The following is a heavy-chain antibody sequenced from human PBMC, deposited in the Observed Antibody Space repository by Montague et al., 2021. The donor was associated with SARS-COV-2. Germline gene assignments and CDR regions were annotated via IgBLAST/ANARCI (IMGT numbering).Heavy chain of an antibody. Sequence: TLSLTCTVSGGSISSGGYYWSWIRQHPGKGLEWIGYIYYSGSTYYNPSLKSRVTISVDTSKNQFSLKLSSVTTADTTVYYCARDPLKITIFGLDNYYYSGMAVWGQGTTVTVSS. CDR2: IYYSGST. D-gene: IGHD3-3*01. J-gene: IGHJ6*02. CDR3: ARDPLKITIFGLDNYYYSGMAV. CDR1: GGSISSGGYY. V-gene: IGHV4-31*03.